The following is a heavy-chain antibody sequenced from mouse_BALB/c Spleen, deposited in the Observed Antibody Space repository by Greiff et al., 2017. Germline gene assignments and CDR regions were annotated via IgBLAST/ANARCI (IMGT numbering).Heavy chain of an antibody. CDR2: ISDGGSYT. D-gene: IGHD1-1*01. J-gene: IGHJ4*01. V-gene: IGHV5-4*02. Sequence: EVHLVESGGGLVKPGGSLKLSCAASGFTFSDYYMYWVRQTPEKRLEWVATISDGGSYTYYPDSVKGRFTISRDNAKNNLYLQMSSLKSEDTAMYYCARAYEDYYAMDYWGQGTSVTVST. CDR1: GFTFSDYY. CDR3: ARAYEDYYAMDY.